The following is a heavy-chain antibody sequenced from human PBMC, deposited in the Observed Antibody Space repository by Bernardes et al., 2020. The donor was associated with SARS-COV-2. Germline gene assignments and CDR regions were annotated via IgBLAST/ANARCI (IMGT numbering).Heavy chain of an antibody. V-gene: IGHV4-59*12. Sequence: SETLSLTCTVSGGSFGSYYWAWIRQPPGKGLEWIGHIYHSGTTNYNPSLKSRVTISVDTSRNQFSLNLISVTPADTAVYYCARDLSHVVRRDFDLWSRGTLIAVSP. CDR3: ARDLSHVVRRDFDL. D-gene: IGHD3-10*01. J-gene: IGHJ2*01. CDR1: GGSFGSYY. CDR2: IYHSGTT.